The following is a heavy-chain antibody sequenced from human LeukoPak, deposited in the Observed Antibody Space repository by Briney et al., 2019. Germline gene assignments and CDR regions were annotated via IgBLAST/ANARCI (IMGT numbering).Heavy chain of an antibody. Sequence: SETLSLTCTVSGGSISSYYWSWIRQPAGKGLEWIGRIYTSGSTNYNPSLKSRVTMSVDTSKNQFSLKLSSVTVADTAVYYCARTRVVPAATYYYYYYMDVWGKGTTVTVSS. CDR1: GGSISSYY. CDR3: ARTRVVPAATYYYYYYMDV. CDR2: IYTSGST. V-gene: IGHV4-4*07. J-gene: IGHJ6*03. D-gene: IGHD2-2*01.